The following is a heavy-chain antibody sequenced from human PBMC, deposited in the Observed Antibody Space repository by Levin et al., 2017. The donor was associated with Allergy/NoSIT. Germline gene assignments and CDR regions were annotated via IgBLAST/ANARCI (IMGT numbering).Heavy chain of an antibody. CDR1: GGSISSYY. Sequence: SETLSLTCTVSGGSISSYYWSWIRQPPGKGLEWIGYIYYSGSTNYNPSLKSRVTISVDTSKNQFSLKLSSVTAADTAVYYCARVLDYDSSGYYRYYYYGMDVWGQGTTVTVSS. CDR2: IYYSGST. V-gene: IGHV4-59*01. D-gene: IGHD3-22*01. J-gene: IGHJ6*02. CDR3: ARVLDYDSSGYYRYYYYGMDV.